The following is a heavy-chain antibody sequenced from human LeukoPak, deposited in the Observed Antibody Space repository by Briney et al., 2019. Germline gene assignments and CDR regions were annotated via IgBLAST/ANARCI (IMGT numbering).Heavy chain of an antibody. V-gene: IGHV3-23*01. CDR2: INNSGEYT. CDR1: GFTSSNYA. D-gene: IGHD1-26*01. J-gene: IGHJ3*01. CDR3: AKFLGATSITDDALDV. Sequence: GGSLRLSCAASGFTSSNYAMSWVRQAPGKGLEWVSVINNSGEYTNYADSVRGRFTLSTDNTKSTMYLQMSSLRAEDTAIYYCAKFLGATSITDDALDVWGQGTMVTV.